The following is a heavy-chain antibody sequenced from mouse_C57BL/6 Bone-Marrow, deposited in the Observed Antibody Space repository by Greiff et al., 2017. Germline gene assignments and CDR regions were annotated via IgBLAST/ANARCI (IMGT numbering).Heavy chain of an antibody. CDR2: ISYDGSN. Sequence: EVKLMESGPGLVKPSQSLSLTCSVTGYSITSGYYWNWIRQFPGNKLEWMGYISYDGSNNYNPSLKNRISITRDTSKNQFFLKLNSVTTEDTATYYCARAYRAMDYWGQGTSVTVSS. J-gene: IGHJ4*01. D-gene: IGHD2-10*01. CDR3: ARAYRAMDY. CDR1: GYSITSGYY. V-gene: IGHV3-6*01.